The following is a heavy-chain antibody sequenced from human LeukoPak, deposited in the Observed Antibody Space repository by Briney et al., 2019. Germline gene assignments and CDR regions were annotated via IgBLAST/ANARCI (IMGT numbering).Heavy chain of an antibody. D-gene: IGHD1-26*01. Sequence: GGSLRLSCAASGFSFDDYAMHWVRQAPGKGLEWVSGISWNSDDVDYADSVKGRFTISRDNAKNSLYLQMNSLRAEDTALYYCAKDKFKWELLIREGSLGNWGQGTLVTVSS. CDR2: ISWNSDDV. J-gene: IGHJ4*02. CDR1: GFSFDDYA. V-gene: IGHV3-9*01. CDR3: AKDKFKWELLIREGSLGN.